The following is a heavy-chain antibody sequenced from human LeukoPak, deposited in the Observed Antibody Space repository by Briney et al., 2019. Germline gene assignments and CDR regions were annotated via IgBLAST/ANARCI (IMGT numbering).Heavy chain of an antibody. J-gene: IGHJ6*03. Sequence: GGSLRLSCAASGFTFSSYNMNWVRQAPGKGLEWVSSISSSSSYIYYADSVRGRFTISRDNAKNSLYLQMNSLRAEDTAVYYCARGRGSHSYYYYYMDVWGKGTTVTVSS. CDR3: ARGRGSHSYYYYYMDV. CDR1: GFTFSSYN. CDR2: ISSSSSYI. V-gene: IGHV3-21*01.